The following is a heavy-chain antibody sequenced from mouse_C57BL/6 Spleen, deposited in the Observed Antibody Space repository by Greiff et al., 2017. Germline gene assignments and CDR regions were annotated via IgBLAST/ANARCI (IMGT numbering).Heavy chain of an antibody. CDR2: IYPGSGNT. CDR1: GYTFTDYY. V-gene: IGHV1-76*01. Sequence: QVQLQQSGAELVRPGASVTLSCKASGYTFTDYYINWVKQRPGQGLEWIARIYPGSGNTYYNEKFKGKATLTAEKSSSTAYMQLSSLTSEDSAVYFCARFDGYDGYFDVWGTGTTVTVSS. CDR3: ARFDGYDGYFDV. D-gene: IGHD2-2*01. J-gene: IGHJ1*03.